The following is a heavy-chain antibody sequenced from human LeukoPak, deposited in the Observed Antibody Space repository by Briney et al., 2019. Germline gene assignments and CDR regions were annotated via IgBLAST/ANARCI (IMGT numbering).Heavy chain of an antibody. D-gene: IGHD6-13*01. CDR2: IYWDDDK. CDR1: GFSLSTSGVG. Sequence: SGPTLVKPTQTLTLTCTFSGFSLSTSGVGVGWIRQPPGKALEWLALIYWDDDKRYSPSLKSRLTITKDTSKNQVVLTMTNMDPVDTATYYCAQNPKYSSSWRFDYWGQGTLVTVSS. CDR3: AQNPKYSSSWRFDY. J-gene: IGHJ4*02. V-gene: IGHV2-5*02.